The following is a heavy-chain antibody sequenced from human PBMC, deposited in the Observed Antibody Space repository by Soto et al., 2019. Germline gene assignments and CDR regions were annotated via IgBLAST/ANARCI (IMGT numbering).Heavy chain of an antibody. V-gene: IGHV1-69*02. CDR2: IIPILGIA. CDR1: GGTFSSYT. CDR3: ASRTYGDYVKDAFDI. D-gene: IGHD4-17*01. J-gene: IGHJ3*02. Sequence: QVQLVQSGAEVKKPGSSVKVSCKASGGTFSSYTISWVRQAPGQGLEWMGRIIPILGIANDAQKFQGRVTITADKSTSTAYMELSSLRSEDTAVYYCASRTYGDYVKDAFDIWGQGTMVTVSS.